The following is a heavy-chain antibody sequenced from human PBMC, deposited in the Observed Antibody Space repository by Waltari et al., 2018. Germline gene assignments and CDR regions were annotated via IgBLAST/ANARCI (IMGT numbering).Heavy chain of an antibody. CDR1: GYSFTGHY. V-gene: IGHV1-2*02. D-gene: IGHD2-21*02. Sequence: QVQLVQSGAEVKKPGASVKVSCKASGYSFTGHYMHWVRQAPGQGLEWMGWINPNSGGTNYAQKFQGRVTMTRDTSISTAYMELSRLRSDDTAVYYCARAAVVTPIGYFDYWGQGTLVTVSS. CDR2: INPNSGGT. CDR3: ARAAVVTPIGYFDY. J-gene: IGHJ4*02.